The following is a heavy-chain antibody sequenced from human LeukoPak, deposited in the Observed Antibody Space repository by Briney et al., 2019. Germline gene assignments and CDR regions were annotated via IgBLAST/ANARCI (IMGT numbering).Heavy chain of an antibody. CDR3: ARRAAERELLDY. D-gene: IGHD1-26*01. J-gene: IGHJ4*02. Sequence: GESLKISCKVSGYRFTSYWIGWVRQMPGKGLEWMGVIYPGDSDTRYSPSFQGQVTISADKSISTAYLQWSSLKASDTAMYYCARRAAERELLDYWGQGTLVTVSS. CDR1: GYRFTSYW. CDR2: IYPGDSDT. V-gene: IGHV5-51*01.